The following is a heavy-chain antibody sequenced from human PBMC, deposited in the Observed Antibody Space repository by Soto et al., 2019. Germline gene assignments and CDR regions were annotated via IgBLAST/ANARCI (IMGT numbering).Heavy chain of an antibody. D-gene: IGHD3-22*01. Sequence: GSLRLSCAASGFTFSIYAMSWARQAPGKGLEWVSTIGGSGGGTSYADIVRGRFTISRDNSQNTLYLQMNSLRAEDTAVYYCAKDAPGSGWLSDYWGQGTLVTVSS. CDR2: IGGSGGGT. CDR1: GFTFSIYA. V-gene: IGHV3-23*01. J-gene: IGHJ4*02. CDR3: AKDAPGSGWLSDY.